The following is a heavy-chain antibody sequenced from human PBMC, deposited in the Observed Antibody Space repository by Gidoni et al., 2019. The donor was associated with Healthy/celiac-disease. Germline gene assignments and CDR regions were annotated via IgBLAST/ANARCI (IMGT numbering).Heavy chain of an antibody. CDR2: IYYIGST. J-gene: IGHJ5*02. Sequence: QLQLQESGPGLVKPSETLSLTCTVSGGSISSSSYYWGWIRQPPGKGLEGIGSIYYIGSTSYNPSLKSRVTISVDTSKNQFSLKLSSVTAADTAVYYCARSRTAHLGHWFDPWGQGTLVTVSS. D-gene: IGHD5-18*01. V-gene: IGHV4-39*01. CDR3: ARSRTAHLGHWFDP. CDR1: GGSISSSSYY.